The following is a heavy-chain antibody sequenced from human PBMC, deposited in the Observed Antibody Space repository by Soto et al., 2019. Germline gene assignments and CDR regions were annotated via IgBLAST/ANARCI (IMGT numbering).Heavy chain of an antibody. V-gene: IGHV5-51*01. D-gene: IGHD1-26*01. CDR3: ARLPTIRMPREPPDS. CDR1: GYSFTSYW. J-gene: IGHJ4*02. Sequence: EESLKISCKGSGYSFTSYWIGWARQMPGKGLEWMGIIYPGDSDARYSPSFQGQVTISADKSISTAYLQWSSLKASDIAMYYCARLPTIRMPREPPDSWGQGPLVTLSS. CDR2: IYPGDSDA.